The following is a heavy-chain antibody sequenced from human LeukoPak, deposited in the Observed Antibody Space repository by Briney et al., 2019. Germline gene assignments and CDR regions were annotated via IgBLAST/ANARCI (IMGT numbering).Heavy chain of an antibody. CDR2: INHSGST. V-gene: IGHV4-34*01. D-gene: IGHD3-16*01. Sequence: PSETLSLTCAVYGGSFSSYYWSWIRQPPGKGLEWIGEINHSGSTNYNPSLKSRVTISVDTSKNQFSLKLSSVTAADTAVYYCARVGELSDVWGKGTTATVSS. CDR1: GGSFSSYY. CDR3: ARVGELSDV. J-gene: IGHJ6*04.